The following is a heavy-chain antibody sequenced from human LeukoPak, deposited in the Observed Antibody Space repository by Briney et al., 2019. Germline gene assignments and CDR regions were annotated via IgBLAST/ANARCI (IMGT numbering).Heavy chain of an antibody. D-gene: IGHD4-17*01. CDR3: ARASGVEATETYYYYSMDV. V-gene: IGHV3-11*01. J-gene: IGHJ6*02. CDR1: GFTFSDYY. Sequence: GGSLRLSCAASGFTFSDYYMSWIRQAPGKGLEWVSYISSSGSTIYYADSVKGRFTISRDNAKNSLYLRMNSLRAEDTAVYYCARASGVEATETYYYYSMDVWGQGTTVTVSS. CDR2: ISSSGSTI.